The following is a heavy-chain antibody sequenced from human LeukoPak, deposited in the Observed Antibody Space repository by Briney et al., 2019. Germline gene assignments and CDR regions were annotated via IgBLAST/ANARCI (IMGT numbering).Heavy chain of an antibody. V-gene: IGHV1-18*01. J-gene: IGHJ4*02. D-gene: IGHD2/OR15-2a*01. Sequence: ASVKVSCKTSGYPFTNHGVSWVRQAPGQGLEWMGWINANSGDTNYAQRFQRRLTMTTDTSTTTAYMELRSLSSDDTAVYYCARDWPIVIADYWGQGTLVTVSS. CDR2: INANSGDT. CDR3: ARDWPIVIADY. CDR1: GYPFTNHG.